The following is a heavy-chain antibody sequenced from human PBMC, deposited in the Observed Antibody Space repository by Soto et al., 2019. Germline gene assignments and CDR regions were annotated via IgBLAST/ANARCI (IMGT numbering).Heavy chain of an antibody. J-gene: IGHJ4*02. D-gene: IGHD1-1*01. CDR1: GYAFTTYG. Sequence: QVHLVQSGAEVKKPGASVKVSCQGSGYAFTTYGITWVRQAPGQGLEWMGWISAHNGNTNYAQKLKSRVTVTRDTSTRTAYMELMSLRYEDTAVYYCARGRYGDYWGQGALVTVSS. CDR2: ISAHNGNT. V-gene: IGHV1-18*01. CDR3: ARGRYGDY.